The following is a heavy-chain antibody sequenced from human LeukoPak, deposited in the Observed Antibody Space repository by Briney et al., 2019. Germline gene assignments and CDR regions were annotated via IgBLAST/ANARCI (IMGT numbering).Heavy chain of an antibody. CDR1: GFTFSSYA. V-gene: IGHV3-23*01. D-gene: IGHD3-22*01. Sequence: GGSLRLSCAASGFTFSSYAMSWVRQAPGKGLEWVSAISGSGGSTYYADSVKGRFTISRDNSKNTLYLQMNSLRAEDTAVYYCAKEWHTMIVVVKWSAIDYWGQGTLVTVSS. CDR3: AKEWHTMIVVVKWSAIDY. J-gene: IGHJ4*02. CDR2: ISGSGGST.